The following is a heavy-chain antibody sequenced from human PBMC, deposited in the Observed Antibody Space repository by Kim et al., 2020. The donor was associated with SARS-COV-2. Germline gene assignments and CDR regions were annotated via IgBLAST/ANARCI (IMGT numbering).Heavy chain of an antibody. J-gene: IGHJ4*02. V-gene: IGHV4-59*01. CDR1: GGSISSYY. Sequence: SETLSLTCTVSGGSISSYYWSWIRQPPGKGLEWIGYIYYSGSPNYNPSLKSRVTISVDTTKNQFSLKLSSVTAADTAVDYCARVGSGIAAADYWGQGTLVTVSS. D-gene: IGHD6-13*01. CDR2: IYYSGSP. CDR3: ARVGSGIAAADY.